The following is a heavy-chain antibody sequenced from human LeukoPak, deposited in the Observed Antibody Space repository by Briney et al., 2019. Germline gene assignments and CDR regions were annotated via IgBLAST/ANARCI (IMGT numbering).Heavy chain of an antibody. CDR2: IYYSGST. J-gene: IGHJ4*02. V-gene: IGHV4-39*01. Sequence: SETLSLTCTVSGGSISSYYWSWIRQPPGKGLEWIGSIYYSGSTYYNPSLKSRVTISVDTSKNQFSLKLSSVTAADTAVYYCARQYYYDSSGYPTYYFDYWGQGTLVTVSS. D-gene: IGHD3-22*01. CDR3: ARQYYYDSSGYPTYYFDY. CDR1: GGSISSYY.